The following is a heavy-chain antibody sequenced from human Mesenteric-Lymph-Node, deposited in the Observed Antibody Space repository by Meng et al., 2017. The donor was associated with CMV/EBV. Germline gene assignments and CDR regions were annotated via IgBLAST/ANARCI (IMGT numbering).Heavy chain of an antibody. V-gene: IGHV4-39*01. CDR2: ISYSGST. CDR1: GGSISSSNYY. J-gene: IGHJ4*02. CDR3: ARVEGDNYFDY. Sequence: SETLSLTCTVSGGSISSSNYYWGWIRQPPGKGLEWIGTISYSGSTYYNPSLKSRVTISVDTSKNQFSLKLSSVTATDTAVYYCARVEGDNYFDYWGQGTLVTVSS.